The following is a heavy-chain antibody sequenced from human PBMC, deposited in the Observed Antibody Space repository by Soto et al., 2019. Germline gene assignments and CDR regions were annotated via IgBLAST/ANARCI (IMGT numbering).Heavy chain of an antibody. D-gene: IGHD6-13*01. CDR1: GGTFSSYA. J-gene: IGHJ5*02. CDR2: IIPIFGTA. CDR3: ARGPTLSAAGAHNWFDP. V-gene: IGHV1-69*13. Sequence: SVKVSCKASGGTFSSYAISWVRQAPGQGLEWMGGIIPIFGTANYAQKFQGRVTITADESTSTAYMELSSLRSEDTAVYYCARGPTLSAAGAHNWFDPWGQGTLVTVSS.